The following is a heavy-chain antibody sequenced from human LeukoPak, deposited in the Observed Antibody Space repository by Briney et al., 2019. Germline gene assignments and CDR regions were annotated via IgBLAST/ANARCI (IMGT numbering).Heavy chain of an antibody. V-gene: IGHV3-33*01. J-gene: IGHJ4*02. CDR3: AGNYGPYYFDY. CDR2: IWYDGSNK. CDR1: GFSFSNYG. D-gene: IGHD3-10*01. Sequence: GGSLRLSCAASGFSFSNYGMHWVRQAPGKGLEWVAVIWYDGSNKYYADSVKGRFTISRDNSKNTLYLQMNSLRAEDTAVYYCAGNYGPYYFDYWGQGTLVTVSS.